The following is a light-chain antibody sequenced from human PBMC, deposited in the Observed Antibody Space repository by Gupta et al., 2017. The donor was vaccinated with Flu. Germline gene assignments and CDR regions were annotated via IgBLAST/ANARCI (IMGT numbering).Light chain of an antibody. V-gene: IGKV3-15*01. CDR1: QNINTN. CDR3: QQYHLWPPLT. Sequence: EIFLTQSPASLSVSPGESVSLSCRASQNINTNLAWYQQRPGQPPRLLIYAASSRATGVPARFSGTGSGTDFSLTVSSLQSEDTAVYYCQQYHLWPPLTFGGGNKVVI. J-gene: IGKJ4*01. CDR2: AAS.